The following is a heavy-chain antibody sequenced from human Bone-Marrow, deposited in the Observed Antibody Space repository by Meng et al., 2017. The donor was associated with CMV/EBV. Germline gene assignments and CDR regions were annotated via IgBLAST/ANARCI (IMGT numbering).Heavy chain of an antibody. V-gene: IGHV1-2*02. CDR3: ARDVWGYSSSWYGWFDP. CDR1: AYTLTDHA. J-gene: IGHJ5*02. Sequence: LVHSGGEVKKPGASGKVTCKLSAYTLTDHAIHWVRQAPGQWLEWMGWINPNTDTNYAQNFQGRVTMTRDMSINTAYMELSRLTSGDTAVYYCARDVWGYSSSWYGWFDPWGQGTLVTVSS. D-gene: IGHD6-13*01. CDR2: INPNTDT.